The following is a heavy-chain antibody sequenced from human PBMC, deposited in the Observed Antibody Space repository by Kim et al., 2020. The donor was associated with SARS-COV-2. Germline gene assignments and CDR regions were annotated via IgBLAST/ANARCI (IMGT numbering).Heavy chain of an antibody. J-gene: IGHJ4*02. D-gene: IGHD6-25*01. Sequence: ASVKVSCKASGYTFTNYDIHWVRQATGQGLEWMGWVAPNSGSTGYAPKFQGRFTMTTDSSISTAYMELNSLTYEDTALYYCARVWASGQREDYWGQGTLVTVSS. V-gene: IGHV1-8*01. CDR2: VAPNSGST. CDR1: GYTFTNYD. CDR3: ARVWASGQREDY.